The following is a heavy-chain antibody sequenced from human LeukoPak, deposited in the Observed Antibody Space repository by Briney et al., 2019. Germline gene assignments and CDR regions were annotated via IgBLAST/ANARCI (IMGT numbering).Heavy chain of an antibody. Sequence: PSETLSLTCAVYGGSFSGYYWSWIRQPPGKGLEWIGEINHSGSTNYNPSLKSRVTISVDRSKNQFSLKLSSVTAADTAVYYCARALNYDSSGYYYTNAFDIWGQGTMVTVSS. CDR1: GGSFSGYY. J-gene: IGHJ3*02. D-gene: IGHD3-22*01. CDR3: ARALNYDSSGYYYTNAFDI. CDR2: INHSGST. V-gene: IGHV4-34*01.